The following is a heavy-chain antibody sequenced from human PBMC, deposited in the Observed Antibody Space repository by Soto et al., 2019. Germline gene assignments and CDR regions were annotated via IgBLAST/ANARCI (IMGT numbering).Heavy chain of an antibody. Sequence: SETLSLTCTVSGASISRYYWSWIRQSPGKGLEWIGYLYNTGSTIYNPSLKSRVTISVDTSKNQFSLKLTSVTAADTAVYYCARDPAPWGQGTLVTVSS. CDR3: ARDPAP. J-gene: IGHJ5*02. CDR2: LYNTGST. V-gene: IGHV4-59*12. CDR1: GASISRYY.